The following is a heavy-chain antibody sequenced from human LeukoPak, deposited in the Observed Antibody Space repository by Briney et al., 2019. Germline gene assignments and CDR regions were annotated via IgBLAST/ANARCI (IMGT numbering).Heavy chain of an antibody. CDR1: GFTFSSYS. D-gene: IGHD3-16*02. J-gene: IGHJ3*02. CDR3: ARDRHDYVWGSYRFDAFDI. CDR2: ISSSSSYI. V-gene: IGHV3-21*01. Sequence: GGSLRLSCAASGFTFSSYSMSWVRQAPGKGLEWVSPISSSSSYIYYADSVKGRFTISRDNAKNSLYLQMNSLRAEDTAVYYCARDRHDYVWGSYRFDAFDIWGQGTMVTVSS.